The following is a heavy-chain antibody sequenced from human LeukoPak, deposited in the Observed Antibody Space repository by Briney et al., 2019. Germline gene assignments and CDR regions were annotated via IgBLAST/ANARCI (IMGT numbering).Heavy chain of an antibody. Sequence: PGGSLRLSCTTSGFNFGDYGLSWFRHAPGKGLEWVSLIRSKTYGGTTEYAASVKGRFTISRDDSKSIAYLQMNSLKTEDTAVYYCARTDSSTWYQLFDPWGQGTLVTVSS. CDR2: IRSKTYGGTT. CDR3: ARTDSSTWYQLFDP. J-gene: IGHJ5*02. D-gene: IGHD6-13*01. CDR1: GFNFGDYG. V-gene: IGHV3-49*03.